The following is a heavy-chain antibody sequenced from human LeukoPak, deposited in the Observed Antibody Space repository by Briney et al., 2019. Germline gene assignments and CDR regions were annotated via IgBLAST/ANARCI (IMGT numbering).Heavy chain of an antibody. CDR1: GGSISSYY. J-gene: IGHJ4*02. D-gene: IGHD2-21*02. CDR2: IYTSGST. Sequence: SETLSLTWTVAGGSISSYYWSWIRQPAGKGLEWIGRIYTSGSTNYNPSLKSRVTMSVDTSKNQFSLKLSSVTAADTAVYYSARDCGDYVFDYWGQGTLVTVSS. CDR3: ARDCGDYVFDY. V-gene: IGHV4-4*07.